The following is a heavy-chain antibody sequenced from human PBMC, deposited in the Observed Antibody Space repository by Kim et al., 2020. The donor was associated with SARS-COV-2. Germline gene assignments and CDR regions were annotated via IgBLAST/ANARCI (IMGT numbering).Heavy chain of an antibody. D-gene: IGHD3-3*01. J-gene: IGHJ4*02. V-gene: IGHV5-51*01. Sequence: YSPSFQGQVTISAGKSISTAYLQWSSLKASDTAMYYCARRDIFGKWLFDYWGQGTLVTVSS. CDR3: ARRDIFGKWLFDY.